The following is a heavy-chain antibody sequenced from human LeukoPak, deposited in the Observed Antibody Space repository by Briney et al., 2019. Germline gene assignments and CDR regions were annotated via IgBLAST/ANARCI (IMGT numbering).Heavy chain of an antibody. D-gene: IGHD6-13*01. CDR3: ARRWDSSSWYGLDP. Sequence: PSETLSLTCTVSGGSISSYYWSWIRQPPGEGLEWIGYIYYSGSTNYNPSLKSRVTISVDTSKNQFSLKLSSVTAADTAVYYCARRWDSSSWYGLDPWGQGTLVTVSS. CDR2: IYYSGST. V-gene: IGHV4-59*08. J-gene: IGHJ5*02. CDR1: GGSISSYY.